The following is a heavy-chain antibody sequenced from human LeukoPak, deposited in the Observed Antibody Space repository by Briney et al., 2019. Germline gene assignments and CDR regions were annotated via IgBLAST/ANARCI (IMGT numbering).Heavy chain of an antibody. CDR1: GLTFSSHW. CDR2: INSDGSST. Sequence: PGGSLRLSCAASGLTFSSHWMHWVRQAPGKGLVWVSRINSDGSSTSYADSVKGRFTISRDNAKNTLYLQMNSLRAEDTAVYYCASGNYGDYHYWGQGTLVTVSS. J-gene: IGHJ4*02. D-gene: IGHD4-17*01. CDR3: ASGNYGDYHY. V-gene: IGHV3-74*01.